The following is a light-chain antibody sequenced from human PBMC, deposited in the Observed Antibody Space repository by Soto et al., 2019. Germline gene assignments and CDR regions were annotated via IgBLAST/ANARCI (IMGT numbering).Light chain of an antibody. V-gene: IGLV2-23*01. CDR1: SSDVGNYNI. Sequence: QSVLTQPASVSGSPGQSITISCTGTSSDVGNYNIVSWYQQHPGKAPKVMIYEGSKRPSGVSNRFSGSKSGNTASLTISGLQAEDEAVYYCCSYAGRSTPVVFGGGTKLTVL. J-gene: IGLJ2*01. CDR3: CSYAGRSTPVV. CDR2: EGS.